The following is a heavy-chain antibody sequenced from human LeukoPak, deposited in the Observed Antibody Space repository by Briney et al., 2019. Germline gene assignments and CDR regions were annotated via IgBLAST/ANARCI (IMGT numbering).Heavy chain of an antibody. J-gene: IGHJ6*02. Sequence: GASVKVSCKASGYTFTGYYMHWMRQAPGQGLEWMGWINPNSGGTNYAQKFQGRVTMTRDTSISTAYMELSRLRSDDTAVYYCARSPRDDYDILTGYRTRYYYGMDVWGQGTTVTVSS. CDR3: ARSPRDDYDILTGYRTRYYYGMDV. CDR1: GYTFTGYY. V-gene: IGHV1-2*02. D-gene: IGHD3-9*01. CDR2: INPNSGGT.